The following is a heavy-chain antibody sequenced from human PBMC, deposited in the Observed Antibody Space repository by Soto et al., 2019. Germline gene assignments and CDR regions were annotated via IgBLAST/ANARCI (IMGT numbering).Heavy chain of an antibody. Sequence: QVQLVQAGAEVKKPGASVKVSCKASGYTFTNYGISCVRQAPGQGIEWMGWINAYTGNTTYAQKLQGRVTMTTDTSTSTAYMELRILRSDDTAVYYCARDQAMAQFDYWGQGTLVTVAS. J-gene: IGHJ4*02. V-gene: IGHV1-18*01. CDR2: INAYTGNT. CDR3: ARDQAMAQFDY. D-gene: IGHD5-18*01. CDR1: GYTFTNYG.